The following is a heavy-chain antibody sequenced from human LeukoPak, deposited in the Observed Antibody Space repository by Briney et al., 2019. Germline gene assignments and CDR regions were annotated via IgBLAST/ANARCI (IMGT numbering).Heavy chain of an antibody. V-gene: IGHV1-2*02. CDR2: INPNSGDT. CDR3: ARDGALDI. CDR1: GYTFTGYY. J-gene: IGHJ3*02. Sequence: ASVKVSCKASGYTFTGYYMHWARQAPGQGLEWMGWINPNSGDTNYAQRFQGRVTMTRDTSISTAYMEMRSLRSDDTAVYYCARDGALDIWGQGTMVTVSS.